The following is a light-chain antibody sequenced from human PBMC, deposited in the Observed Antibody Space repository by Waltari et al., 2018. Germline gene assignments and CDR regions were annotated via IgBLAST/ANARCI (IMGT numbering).Light chain of an antibody. V-gene: IGLV4-69*01. CDR3: QTGGHGTWV. J-gene: IGLJ3*02. Sequence: PAKRPRYLMQGQSDGSHNKGDEIPDRFSGCSSGAERYLAISSLQSEDEADYYCQTGGHGTWVFGGGTKLTVL. CDR2: GQSDGSH.